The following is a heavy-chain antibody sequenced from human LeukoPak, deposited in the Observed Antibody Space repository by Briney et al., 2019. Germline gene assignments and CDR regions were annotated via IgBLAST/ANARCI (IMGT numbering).Heavy chain of an antibody. Sequence: GGSLRLSCAASGFSFSAYYMNWVRQAPGKGPEWLANINQAGSVQNYVDSVRGGFTISRDNAKNSLFLQMDGLRAEDTAVYYCVRAVRGGADTYWGQGTLVAVSS. CDR2: INQAGSVQ. V-gene: IGHV3-7*04. CDR3: VRAVRGGADTY. CDR1: GFSFSAYY. J-gene: IGHJ4*02. D-gene: IGHD3-10*02.